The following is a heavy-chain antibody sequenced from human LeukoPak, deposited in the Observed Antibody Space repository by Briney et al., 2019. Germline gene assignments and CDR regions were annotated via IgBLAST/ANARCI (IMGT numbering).Heavy chain of an antibody. D-gene: IGHD3-22*01. Sequence: GASVKVSCKASGYTFSSYAISWVRQAPGRGLEWMGGITPIFGTANYAQKFQGRVTITADESTSTAYMELSSLRSEDTAVYYCARSSLVVTYYYYGMDVWGQGTTVTVSS. CDR1: GYTFSSYA. CDR3: ARSSLVVTYYYYGMDV. V-gene: IGHV1-69*13. CDR2: ITPIFGTA. J-gene: IGHJ6*02.